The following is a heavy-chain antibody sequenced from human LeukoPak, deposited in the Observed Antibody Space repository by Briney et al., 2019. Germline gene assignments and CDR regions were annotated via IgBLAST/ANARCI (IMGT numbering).Heavy chain of an antibody. V-gene: IGHV3-53*01. Sequence: PGGSLRLSCAASGFTVSSNYMSWVRQAPGKGLEWVSVIYSSDSTYYADSVKGRFIISRDNSKNTLYLQMNSLRAEDTAVYYCARGNWNYPFDYWGQGTLVTVSS. J-gene: IGHJ4*02. CDR2: IYSSDST. D-gene: IGHD1-7*01. CDR3: ARGNWNYPFDY. CDR1: GFTVSSNY.